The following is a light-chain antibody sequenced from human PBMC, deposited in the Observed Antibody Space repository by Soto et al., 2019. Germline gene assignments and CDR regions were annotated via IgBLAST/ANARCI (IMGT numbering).Light chain of an antibody. CDR1: RSNIGSNS. CDR3: ATWDDSLRIWV. CDR2: TNS. V-gene: IGLV1-47*02. J-gene: IGLJ3*02. Sequence: QSVLTQPPSASETPGQRITISCSGSRSNIGSNSVYWYQQLSGTAPKLLIYTNSQRPSGVHERFSGAKSGTSASLAISGLRSEDEADYYCATWDDSLRIWVFGGGTKLTVL.